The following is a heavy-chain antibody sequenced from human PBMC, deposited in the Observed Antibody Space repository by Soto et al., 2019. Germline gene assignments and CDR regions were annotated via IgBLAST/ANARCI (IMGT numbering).Heavy chain of an antibody. Sequence: EVQLVESGGGLVQPGGSLRLSCGASGFTLRSYWMHWVRQAPGKGLVWVSNINSDGSSTNYADSVKDRFTISRDNAKNTLYLQMNSLRADDTAVYYCATLFSSGSSLDYWGQGTLVTVSS. CDR1: GFTLRSYW. CDR3: ATLFSSGSSLDY. CDR2: INSDGSST. D-gene: IGHD3-10*01. J-gene: IGHJ4*02. V-gene: IGHV3-74*01.